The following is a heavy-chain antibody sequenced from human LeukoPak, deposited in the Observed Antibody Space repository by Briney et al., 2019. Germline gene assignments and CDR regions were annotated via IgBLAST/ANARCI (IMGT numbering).Heavy chain of an antibody. Sequence: PSETLSLACAVSGGSISSGGYSWGWIRQPPGKGLEWIGSIYYSGSTYYNPSLKSRVTISVDTSKNQFSLKLSSVTAADTAVYYCASRITMIVVVITDDAFDIWGQGTMVTVSS. J-gene: IGHJ3*02. D-gene: IGHD3-22*01. CDR1: GGSISSGGYS. CDR3: ASRITMIVVVITDDAFDI. V-gene: IGHV4-39*07. CDR2: IYYSGST.